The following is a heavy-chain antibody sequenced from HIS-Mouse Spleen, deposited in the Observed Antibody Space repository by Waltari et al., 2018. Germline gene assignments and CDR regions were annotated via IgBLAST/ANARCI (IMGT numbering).Heavy chain of an antibody. CDR3: ARRSVHGSGSYLDAFDI. CDR1: GGSISSYY. CDR2: IYYSGST. D-gene: IGHD3-10*01. V-gene: IGHV4-59*01. J-gene: IGHJ3*02. Sequence: QVQLQESGPGLVKPSETLSLTCTVSGGSISSYYWSWIRQPPGKGLEWIGYIYYSGSTNYNPPLKSRVTISVDTSKNQFSLKLSSVTAADTAVYYCARRSVHGSGSYLDAFDIWGQGTMVTVSS.